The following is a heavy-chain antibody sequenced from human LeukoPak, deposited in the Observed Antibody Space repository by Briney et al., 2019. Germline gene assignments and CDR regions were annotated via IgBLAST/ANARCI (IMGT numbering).Heavy chain of an antibody. J-gene: IGHJ4*02. CDR2: TNPNSGGT. CDR1: GYTFTGYY. V-gene: IGHV1-2*02. Sequence: ASVNVSCKASGYTFTGYYLHWVRQAPGQGLEWMGWTNPNSGGTNYAQKFQGRVTMTRDTSISTAYMELSSLRSDDTAVYYCASAFDYGDFDYWCQGTLVTVSS. CDR3: ASAFDYGDFDY. D-gene: IGHD4-17*01.